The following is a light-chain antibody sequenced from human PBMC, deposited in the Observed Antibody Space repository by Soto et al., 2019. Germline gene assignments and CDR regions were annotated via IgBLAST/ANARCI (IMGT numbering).Light chain of an antibody. CDR3: GTWDSSLSAVV. J-gene: IGLJ1*01. CDR1: DSHIGKNY. V-gene: IGLV1-51*01. CDR2: DNN. Sequence: QTVLTQPPSVSSAPGQRVTISCSGTDSHIGKNYVSWYQQVPGTVPKVLIYDNNNRPSRIPDRFSGSKSGTSATLGMTGLQTGDEADYYCGTWDSSLSAVVFGSGTKVTVL.